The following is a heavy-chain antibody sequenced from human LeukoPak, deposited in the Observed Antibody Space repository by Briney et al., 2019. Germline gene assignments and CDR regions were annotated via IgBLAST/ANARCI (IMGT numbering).Heavy chain of an antibody. D-gene: IGHD6-19*01. CDR3: ARRYSSGWYEG. CDR1: GFTFDDYA. J-gene: IGHJ4*02. V-gene: IGHV3-9*01. CDR2: ISWNSGSI. Sequence: GGSLRLSCAASGFTFDDYAMHWVRQAPGKGLEWVSGISWNSGSIGYADSVKGRFTISRDNAKNSLYLQMNSLRAEDTAVYYCARRYSSGWYEGWSQGTLVTVSS.